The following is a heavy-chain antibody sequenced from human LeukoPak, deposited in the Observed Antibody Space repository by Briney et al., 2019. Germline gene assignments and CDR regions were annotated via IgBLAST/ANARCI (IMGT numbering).Heavy chain of an antibody. CDR2: IKQDGSEI. J-gene: IGHJ4*02. Sequence: GGPLRLSCAASGFTLSSNWMSWVRQAPGKGLEWVANIKQDGSEIHYLDSVKGRFTISRDNAKNSLYLQMNSLRAEDTAVYYCARLDNSGYFCYWGQGTLVTVSS. D-gene: IGHD3-22*01. CDR1: GFTLSSNW. CDR3: ARLDNSGYFCY. V-gene: IGHV3-7*01.